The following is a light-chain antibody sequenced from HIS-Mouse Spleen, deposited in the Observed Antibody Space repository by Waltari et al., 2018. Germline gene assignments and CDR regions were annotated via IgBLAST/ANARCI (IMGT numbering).Light chain of an antibody. CDR1: ALPNKI. V-gene: IGLV3-10*01. Sequence: SYELTQPPSVSVSPGQTDRITGPGDALPNKIAYLYQQKSGQAPVLVIYEDSKRPAGIPERFSGSSSGTMATLTISGAQVEDEADYYCYSTDSSGNHRVFGGGTKLTVL. J-gene: IGLJ2*01. CDR2: EDS. CDR3: YSTDSSGNHRV.